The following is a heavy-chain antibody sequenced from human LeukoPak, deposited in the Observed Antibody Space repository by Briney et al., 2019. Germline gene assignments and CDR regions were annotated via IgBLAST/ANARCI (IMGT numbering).Heavy chain of an antibody. CDR1: GYTFTSYD. D-gene: IGHD3-22*01. CDR2: MNPNSGNT. CDR3: ARGVYDSIDDAFDI. Sequence: VASVKVSCKASGYTFTSYDINWVRQATGQGLEWMGWMNPNSGNTGYAQKFQGRVTMTRNTSISTAYMELSSLRSEDTAVYYCARGVYDSIDDAFDIWGQGTMVTVSS. J-gene: IGHJ3*02. V-gene: IGHV1-8*01.